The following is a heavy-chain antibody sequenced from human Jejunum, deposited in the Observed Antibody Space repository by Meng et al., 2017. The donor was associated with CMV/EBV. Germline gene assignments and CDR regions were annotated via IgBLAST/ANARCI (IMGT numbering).Heavy chain of an antibody. CDR1: GASSISCGDY. CDR2: NDNSSST. Sequence: VPGRVGPSQNLSLTWTACGASSISCGDYWSWSRQPPGECLQYIGCNDNSSSTYYNPSLMSRVIISIDTSKNQFSLKLTSVTAADTAVYYCARGYSISWNYFHYWGQGTLVTVSS. V-gene: IGHV4-30-4*01. J-gene: IGHJ4*02. D-gene: IGHD6-13*01. CDR3: ARGYSISWNYFHY.